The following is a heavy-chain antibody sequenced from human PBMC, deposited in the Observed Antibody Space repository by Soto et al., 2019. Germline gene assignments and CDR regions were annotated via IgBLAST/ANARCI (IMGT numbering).Heavy chain of an antibody. Sequence: PGESLKISCKGSGYSFTSYWISWVRQMPGKGLEWMGRIDPSDSYTNYSPSFQGHVTISADKSISTAYLQWSSLKASDTAMYYCARSPVAAAGNYYYYSGMDVWGQGTTVTVSS. J-gene: IGHJ6*02. CDR2: IDPSDSYT. CDR1: GYSFTSYW. D-gene: IGHD6-13*01. V-gene: IGHV5-10-1*01. CDR3: ARSPVAAAGNYYYYSGMDV.